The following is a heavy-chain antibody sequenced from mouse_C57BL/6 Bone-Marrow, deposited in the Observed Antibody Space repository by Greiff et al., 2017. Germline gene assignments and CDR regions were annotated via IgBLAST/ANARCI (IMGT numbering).Heavy chain of an antibody. J-gene: IGHJ4*01. D-gene: IGHD2-2*01. Sequence: EVKLMESGGGLVQPGGSLKLSCAASGFTFSDYGMAWVRQAPRKGPEWVAFISNLAYSIYYADTVTGRLPISRENAKNTLYLEMSSLRSEDTAMYYCARRVIEDYAMDYWGQGTSVTVSS. V-gene: IGHV5-15*01. CDR3: ARRVIEDYAMDY. CDR2: ISNLAYSI. CDR1: GFTFSDYG.